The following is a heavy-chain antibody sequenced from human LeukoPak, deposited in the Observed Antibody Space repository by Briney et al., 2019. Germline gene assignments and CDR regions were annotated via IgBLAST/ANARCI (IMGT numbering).Heavy chain of an antibody. V-gene: IGHV4-39*01. Sequence: SETLSLTCTVSGGSISSSSYYWGWIRQPPGKGLEWIGSIYHSGSTYYNPSLKSRVTISVDTSKSQFSLKLSSVTAADTAVYYCASHFGGNYYGPFDSWGQGTLVTVSS. CDR2: IYHSGST. CDR1: GGSISSSSYY. J-gene: IGHJ4*02. CDR3: ASHFGGNYYGPFDS. D-gene: IGHD1-26*01.